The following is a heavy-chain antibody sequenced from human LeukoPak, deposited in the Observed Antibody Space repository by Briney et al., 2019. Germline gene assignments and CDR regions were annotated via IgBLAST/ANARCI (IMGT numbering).Heavy chain of an antibody. CDR3: GRGSPTLYYDSSGYGL. J-gene: IGHJ4*02. Sequence: ASVKVSCKASGYTFTGYYMHWVRQAPGQGLEWMGWINPNSGGTNYAQKFQGRVTMTRDTSISTAYMELSRLRSDDTAVYYCGRGSPTLYYDSSGYGLWGQGTLVTVPS. V-gene: IGHV1-2*02. CDR1: GYTFTGYY. CDR2: INPNSGGT. D-gene: IGHD3-22*01.